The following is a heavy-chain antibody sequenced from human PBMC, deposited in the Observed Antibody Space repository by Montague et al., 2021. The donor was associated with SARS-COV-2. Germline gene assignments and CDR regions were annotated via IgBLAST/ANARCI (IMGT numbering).Heavy chain of an antibody. D-gene: IGHD1-26*01. V-gene: IGHV4-39*01. Sequence: SETLSLTCTVSGGSITIYNHSWTWIRPPPGMGLEWIGSYYYSGSTYYNPSLESRVTMSAATSKYHFFLRLTSVTAAATAVYYCARHLSELGYYYYCMDVWGQGTTVTVSS. CDR1: GGSITIYNHS. J-gene: IGHJ6*02. CDR3: ARHLSELGYYYYCMDV. CDR2: YYYSGST.